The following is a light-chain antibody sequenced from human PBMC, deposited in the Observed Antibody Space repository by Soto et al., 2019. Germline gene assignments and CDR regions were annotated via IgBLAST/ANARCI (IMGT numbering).Light chain of an antibody. J-gene: IGLJ2*01. Sequence: QSVLTQPRSVSGSPGQSVTISCTGTSSDIGGYNFVSWYQQHPGNAPKLVIYDVTKRPSGVPDRFSGSKSDSTASLTISGLQAGDEADYFCCSFAGSYTLIFGGGTKLTVL. V-gene: IGLV2-11*01. CDR1: SSDIGGYNF. CDR2: DVT. CDR3: CSFAGSYTLI.